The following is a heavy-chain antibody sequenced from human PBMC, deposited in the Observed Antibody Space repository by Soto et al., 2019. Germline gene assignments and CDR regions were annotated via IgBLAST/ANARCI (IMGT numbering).Heavy chain of an antibody. Sequence: SGPTLEPTQTLTLTCTFSGFSLTTRPVGVGWIRQPPGQALEWVALIYWDDDKRYNPSLKTRVTITKDTSKNQVVLTMTNMDPVDTATYYCAHRQLYDGAWNDGTGDYWGLVALVTVSS. V-gene: IGHV2-5*02. D-gene: IGHD1-1*01. CDR2: IYWDDDK. CDR3: AHRQLYDGAWNDGTGDY. J-gene: IGHJ4*02. CDR1: GFSLTTRPVG.